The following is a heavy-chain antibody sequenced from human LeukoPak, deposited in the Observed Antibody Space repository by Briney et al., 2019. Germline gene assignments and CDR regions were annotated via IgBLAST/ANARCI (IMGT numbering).Heavy chain of an antibody. Sequence: ASVKASCKASGYTFTGYYMHWVRQAPGQGLEWMGRINPNSGGTNYALKFQGRVTMTRDTSISTAYMELSRLRSHDTAVYYCARDRNSNLGMDVWGQGTTVTVSS. CDR1: GYTFTGYY. CDR3: ARDRNSNLGMDV. D-gene: IGHD4-11*01. V-gene: IGHV1-2*06. CDR2: INPNSGGT. J-gene: IGHJ6*02.